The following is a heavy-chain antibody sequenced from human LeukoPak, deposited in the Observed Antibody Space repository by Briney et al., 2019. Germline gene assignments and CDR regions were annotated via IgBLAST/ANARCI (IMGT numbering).Heavy chain of an antibody. Sequence: GASVKVSCTVSGYTLTELSMHWVRQAPGKGLEWMGGFDPEDGETIYAQKFQGRVTMTEDTSTDTAYMELSSLRSEDTAVYYCATNVSGSYYFDYWGQGTLVTVSS. J-gene: IGHJ4*02. V-gene: IGHV1-24*01. D-gene: IGHD1-26*01. CDR3: ATNVSGSYYFDY. CDR2: FDPEDGET. CDR1: GYTLTELS.